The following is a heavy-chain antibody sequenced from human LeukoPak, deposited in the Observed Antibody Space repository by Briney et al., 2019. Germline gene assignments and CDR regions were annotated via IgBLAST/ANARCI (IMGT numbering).Heavy chain of an antibody. CDR1: GFTFSDYW. J-gene: IGHJ4*02. CDR2: IYRDGTTR. Sequence: PGGSLRLSCVASGFTFSDYWMRWVRQVPEKGLEWVARIYRDGTTRSCADSVWGRFTISRDNAQNTVYLQMNSLKVDDAAVYFCARDFVVVSTPGDNFDYWGQGTLVTVSS. CDR3: ARDFVVVSTPGDNFDY. D-gene: IGHD2-21*01. V-gene: IGHV3-74*01.